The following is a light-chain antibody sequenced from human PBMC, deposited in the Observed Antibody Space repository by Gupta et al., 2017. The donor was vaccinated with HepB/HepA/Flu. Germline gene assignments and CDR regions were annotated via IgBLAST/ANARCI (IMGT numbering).Light chain of an antibody. J-gene: IGKJ5*01. Sequence: EIVLTQLPAILSLSPGERATLSCRASQSVGSQLAWYQQKPGQAPRLLIYDASNRATGIPARFSGSGSGTDFTLTISSLEPADFAVYYCQQRSAWLRTFGQGTRLEIK. CDR1: QSVGSQ. CDR2: DAS. V-gene: IGKV3-11*01. CDR3: QQRSAWLRT.